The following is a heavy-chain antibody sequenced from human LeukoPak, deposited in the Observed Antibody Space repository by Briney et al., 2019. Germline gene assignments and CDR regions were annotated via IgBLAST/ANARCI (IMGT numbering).Heavy chain of an antibody. CDR1: GYTFTSYY. J-gene: IGHJ5*02. CDR3: ARGGDSSGYYYANWFDP. CDR2: INPSGGST. D-gene: IGHD3-22*01. V-gene: IGHV1-46*01. Sequence: ASVKVSCKASGYTFTSYYMHWVRQAPGQGLEWMGIINPSGGSTSYAQKFQGRVTMTRNMSTSTVYMELSSLRSEDTAVYYCARGGDSSGYYYANWFDPWGQGTLVTVYS.